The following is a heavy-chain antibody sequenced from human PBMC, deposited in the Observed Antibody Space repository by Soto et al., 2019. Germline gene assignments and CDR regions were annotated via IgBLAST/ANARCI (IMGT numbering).Heavy chain of an antibody. Sequence: QAHLVESGGGVVQPGRSLRLSCAASGFTFTSYGMHWVRQAPGTRLEGVAVISYDGGLQHYADSVKGRFTISRDNSKNMVLLKINSLRAEDTAVYYCVSDRGYGHASVPYSWGQGTLVSVSS. D-gene: IGHD5-18*01. J-gene: IGHJ4*02. CDR2: ISYDGGLQ. CDR3: VSDRGYGHASVPYS. V-gene: IGHV3-30*03. CDR1: GFTFTSYG.